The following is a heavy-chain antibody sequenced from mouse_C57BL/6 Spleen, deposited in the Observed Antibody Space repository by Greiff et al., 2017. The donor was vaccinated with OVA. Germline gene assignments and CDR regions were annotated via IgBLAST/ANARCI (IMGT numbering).Heavy chain of an antibody. CDR2: INPSSGYT. CDR1: GYTFTSYW. J-gene: IGHJ2*01. Sequence: QVHVKQSGAELAKPGASVKLSCKASGYTFTSYWMHWVKQRPGQGLEWIGYINPSSGYTKYNQKFKDKATLTADKSSSTAYMQLSSLTYEDSAVYHCAHITTVVAVDYWGQGTTLTVSS. CDR3: AHITTVVAVDY. V-gene: IGHV1-7*01. D-gene: IGHD1-1*01.